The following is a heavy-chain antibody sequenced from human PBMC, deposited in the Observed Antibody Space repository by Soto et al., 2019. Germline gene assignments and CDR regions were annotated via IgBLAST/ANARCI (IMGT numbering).Heavy chain of an antibody. D-gene: IGHD3-22*01. CDR2: ISTYNGIT. Sequence: QVRLVQSGAEVKKPGASVKVSCKASGYTFTSYGISWVRQAPGQGLEWMGWISTYNGITNYAQKLQGRVTVTTDTSTRTAHMELRSLRSDDTAMYYCARDDSSGPGRFDPWGQGTLVTVSS. CDR3: ARDDSSGPGRFDP. V-gene: IGHV1-18*01. J-gene: IGHJ5*02. CDR1: GYTFTSYG.